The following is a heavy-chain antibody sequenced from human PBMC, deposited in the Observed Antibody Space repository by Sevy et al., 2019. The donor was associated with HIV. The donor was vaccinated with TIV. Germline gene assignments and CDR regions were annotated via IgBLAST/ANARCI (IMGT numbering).Heavy chain of an antibody. CDR1: GFTFSDYY. D-gene: IGHD5-18*01. CDR2: IISSVSTI. Sequence: GGSLRLSCAASGFTFSDYYMSWIRQAPGKGRGGVSYIISSVSTIYYADSVKGRFTISRDNAKNSLYLQMNSLRAEDTAVYYCARAGYSYASDWFDPWGQGTLVTVSS. CDR3: ARAGYSYASDWFDP. V-gene: IGHV3-11*01. J-gene: IGHJ5*02.